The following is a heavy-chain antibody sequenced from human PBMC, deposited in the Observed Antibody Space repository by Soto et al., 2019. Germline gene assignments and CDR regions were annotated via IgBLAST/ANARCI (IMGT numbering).Heavy chain of an antibody. CDR3: AREAIAAAETKDYYYYYGMDV. CDR1: GGSISSSNW. D-gene: IGHD6-13*01. V-gene: IGHV4-4*02. CDR2: IYHSGST. Sequence: WETLSLTCAVSGGSISSSNWWSWVRQPPGKGLEWIGEIYHSGSTNYNPSLKSRVTISVDKSKNQFSLKLSSVTAADTAVYYCAREAIAAAETKDYYYYYGMDVWGQGTTVTVSS. J-gene: IGHJ6*02.